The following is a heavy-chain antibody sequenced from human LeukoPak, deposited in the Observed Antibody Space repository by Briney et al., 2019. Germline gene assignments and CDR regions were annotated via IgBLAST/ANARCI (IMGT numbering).Heavy chain of an antibody. CDR1: GGSFSGYY. J-gene: IGHJ5*02. D-gene: IGHD6-13*01. Sequence: MASETLSLTCVVYGGSFSGYYWRWIRQPPGKRLEWIGEIDHSGSTQYNPSLKSRVTISLDTSKKQFSLKLTSLTAADTAFYYCARYGMAAEGIWWFDPWGQGTLVTVSS. V-gene: IGHV4-34*01. CDR2: IDHSGST. CDR3: ARYGMAAEGIWWFDP.